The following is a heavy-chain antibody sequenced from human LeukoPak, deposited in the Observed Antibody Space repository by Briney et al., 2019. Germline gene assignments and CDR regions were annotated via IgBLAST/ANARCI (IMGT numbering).Heavy chain of an antibody. Sequence: ASVKVSCKASGYTFTGYYMHWVRQAPGQGLEWMGWINPNSGGTNYAQKFQGRVTMTRDTSNSTAYMELSRLRSDDTAVYYCARDGDEGYYYDSSGYYTTFDYWGQGTLVTVSS. D-gene: IGHD3-22*01. CDR3: ARDGDEGYYYDSSGYYTTFDY. CDR1: GYTFTGYY. V-gene: IGHV1-2*02. CDR2: INPNSGGT. J-gene: IGHJ4*02.